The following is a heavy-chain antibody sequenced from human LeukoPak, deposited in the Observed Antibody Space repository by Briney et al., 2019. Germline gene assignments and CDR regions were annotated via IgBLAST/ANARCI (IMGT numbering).Heavy chain of an antibody. CDR2: TTNSGGTT. CDR3: AKTRDGYYEF. D-gene: IGHD5-24*01. CDR1: GFTFSNYA. V-gene: IGHV3-23*01. J-gene: IGHJ4*02. Sequence: TGGSLRLSCTASGFTFSNYAMNWVRQAPGKGLDWVSGTTNSGGTTFYADSVRGRVTTSRDNSKNTLYLHMNSLRAEDTAIYYCAKTRDGYYEFWGQGTLVTVSS.